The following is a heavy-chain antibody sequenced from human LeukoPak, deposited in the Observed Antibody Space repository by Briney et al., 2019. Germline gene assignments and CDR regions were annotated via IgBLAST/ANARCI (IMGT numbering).Heavy chain of an antibody. CDR3: ARDPAILVGATSLDYYYGMDV. Sequence: SVKVSCTASGGTFSSYAISWVRQAPGQGLEWMGGIIPIFGTANYAQKFQGRVTITADESTSTAYMELSSLRSEDTAVYYCARDPAILVGATSLDYYYGMDVWGQGTTVTVSS. D-gene: IGHD1-26*01. CDR2: IIPIFGTA. V-gene: IGHV1-69*13. CDR1: GGTFSSYA. J-gene: IGHJ6*02.